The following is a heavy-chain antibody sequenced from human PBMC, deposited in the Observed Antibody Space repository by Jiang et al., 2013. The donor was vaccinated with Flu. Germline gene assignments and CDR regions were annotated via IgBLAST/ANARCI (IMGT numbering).Heavy chain of an antibody. D-gene: IGHD3-22*01. CDR2: ISGSGAST. J-gene: IGHJ4*02. CDR3: ARSHRSDYFRIGDLNY. V-gene: IGHV3-23*01. CDR1: GFTFSNYG. Sequence: VQLLESGGGLVQPGGSLRLSCAASGFTFSNYGTTWVRQAPGKGLEWVSSISGSGASTYYADSVKDRFTISRDNSKNTLYLQMNSLRAEDTAVYYCARSHRSDYFRIGDLNYWGQGTLVTVSS.